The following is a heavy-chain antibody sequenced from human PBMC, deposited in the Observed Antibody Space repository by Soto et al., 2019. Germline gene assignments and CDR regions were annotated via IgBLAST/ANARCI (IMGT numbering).Heavy chain of an antibody. V-gene: IGHV4-34*01. D-gene: IGHD3-9*01. J-gene: IGHJ6*02. CDR3: ARGRQYFGMDV. CDR2: INHSGST. Sequence: SETLSLTCAVYGGSFSGYYWSWIRQPPGKGLEWIGEINHSGSTNYNPSLKSRVTISVDTSKNQFSLKLSSVTAADTAVYYCARGRQYFGMDVWGQGXTVTVSS. CDR1: GGSFSGYY.